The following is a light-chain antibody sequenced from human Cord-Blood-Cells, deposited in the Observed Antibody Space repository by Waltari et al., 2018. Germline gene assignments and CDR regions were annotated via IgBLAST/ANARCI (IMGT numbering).Light chain of an antibody. CDR1: QSVLYSSNNKNY. V-gene: IGKV4-1*01. CDR3: QQYYSTPYT. CDR2: WAS. J-gene: IGKJ2*01. Sequence: DIVMPQSPDSLALSLGELATINCKSSQSVLYSSNNKNYLAWYPQKPGQPPKLLIYWASTRESGVPDRFSGSGSGTDFTLTISSLQAEDVEVYYCQQYYSTPYTFGQGTKLEIK.